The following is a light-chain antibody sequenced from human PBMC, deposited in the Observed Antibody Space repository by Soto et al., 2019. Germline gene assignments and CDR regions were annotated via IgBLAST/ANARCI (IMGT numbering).Light chain of an antibody. CDR3: QQRSDFPLT. V-gene: IGKV3-11*01. CDR1: QSVSRY. CDR2: DAS. Sequence: EIVLTQSPAPLSLSPGERATLSCRARQSVSRYLAWYQQKPGQAPRLLIYDASKRATGIPARFSASGSGTDFTLTINSPEPEDFAVYYCQQRSDFPLTFGGGTKVEIK. J-gene: IGKJ4*01.